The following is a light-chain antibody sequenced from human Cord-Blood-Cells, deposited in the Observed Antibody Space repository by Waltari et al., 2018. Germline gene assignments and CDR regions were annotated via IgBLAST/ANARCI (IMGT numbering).Light chain of an antibody. CDR1: SSNIGAGYD. Sequence: QSVLTQPPSVSGAPGQRVTISCTGSSSNIGAGYDVHWYQQLPGTAPKLLIYGNSKRPSGVPYRFAGSNSGTSASLASTGLQAEDEADYYCQSYDSSLSGRVFGGGTKLTVL. J-gene: IGLJ3*02. CDR2: GNS. CDR3: QSYDSSLSGRV. V-gene: IGLV1-40*01.